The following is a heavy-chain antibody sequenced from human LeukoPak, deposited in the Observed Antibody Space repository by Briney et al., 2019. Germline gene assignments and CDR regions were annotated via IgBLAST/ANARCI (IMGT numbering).Heavy chain of an antibody. D-gene: IGHD5-18*01. CDR3: AKDRGYSCGQNRYGMDV. CDR2: ISYDGSNK. V-gene: IGHV3-30*18. J-gene: IGHJ6*02. Sequence: PGGSLRLSCAASGFTFSSYGMHWVRQAPGKGLEWVAVISYDGSNKYYADSVKGRFTISRDNSKNTLYLQMNSLRAEDTAVYYCAKDRGYSCGQNRYGMDVWGQGTTVTVSS. CDR1: GFTFSSYG.